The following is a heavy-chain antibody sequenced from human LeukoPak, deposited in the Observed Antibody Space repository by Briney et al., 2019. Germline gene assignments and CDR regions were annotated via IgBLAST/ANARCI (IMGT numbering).Heavy chain of an antibody. CDR1: EFTFSGSA. D-gene: IGHD6-13*01. CDR3: TTRPPGSSSPYFFDF. J-gene: IGHJ4*02. V-gene: IGHV3-73*01. Sequence: PGGSLRLSCAASEFTFSGSAMHWVRQASGKGLEWVGRIRSKTNSYATAYAASVRGRFTIFRDDSKNTAYLQMNSLKTEDTAVYYCTTRPPGSSSPYFFDFWGQGTLVTVSS. CDR2: IRSKTNSYAT.